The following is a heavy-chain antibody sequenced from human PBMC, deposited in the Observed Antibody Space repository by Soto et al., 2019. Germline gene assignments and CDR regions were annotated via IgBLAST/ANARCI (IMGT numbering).Heavy chain of an antibody. CDR1: GFTFSSYW. Sequence: PGGSLRLSCVVSGFTFSSYWMGWVRQTPGKGLQWVANIKEDGSEKYDVGSVKGRCTISRDNTENSLFLHLNSLTAEDTAVYYCVRAPRQSVESCGGHCFRHYDSWGQGTLVTVSS. J-gene: IGHJ4*02. CDR3: VRAPRQSVESCGGHCFRHYDS. V-gene: IGHV3-7*03. CDR2: IKEDGSEK. D-gene: IGHD2-21*02.